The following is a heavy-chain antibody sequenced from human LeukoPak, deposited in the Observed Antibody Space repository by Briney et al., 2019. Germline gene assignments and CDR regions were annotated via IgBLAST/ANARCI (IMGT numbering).Heavy chain of an antibody. CDR2: IHHSGSA. CDR3: ARGLKYDYVWGSYRYSPDEY. Sequence: PSGTLSLTCAVSGGSISSSNWWSWVRQPPGKGLEWIAEIHHSGSANYNPSLKSRVTISVDTSKNQFSLKLSSVTAADTAVYYCARGLKYDYVWGSYRYSPDEYWGQGTLVTVSS. V-gene: IGHV4-4*02. J-gene: IGHJ4*02. CDR1: GGSISSSNW. D-gene: IGHD3-16*02.